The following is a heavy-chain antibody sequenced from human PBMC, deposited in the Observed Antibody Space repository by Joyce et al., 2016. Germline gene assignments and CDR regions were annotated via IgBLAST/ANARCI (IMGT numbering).Heavy chain of an antibody. CDR3: AGLGVYCGGDCYFDY. J-gene: IGHJ4*02. D-gene: IGHD2-21*02. V-gene: IGHV5-51*03. CDR2: NYPGDSES. CDR1: GYSFTSYW. Sequence: EVQLVQSGAAVKKPGESLKISCQGSGYSFTSYWIGWVRQMPGKGLEWVGANYPGDSESRYSPSVQGQVTISADKSINTAYLQWRSLEAWDTAMYYSAGLGVYCGGDCYFDYWGQGTLVTVSS.